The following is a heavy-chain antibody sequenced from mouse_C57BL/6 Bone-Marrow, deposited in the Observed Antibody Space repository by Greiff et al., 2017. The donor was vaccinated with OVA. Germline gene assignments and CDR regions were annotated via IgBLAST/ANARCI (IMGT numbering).Heavy chain of an antibody. Sequence: VKLMESGAELVRPGASVTLSCKASGYTFTDYEMHWVKQTPVHGLEWIGAIDPETGGTAYNQQFKGKAILTADKSSSTAYMELRRLTSEDSAVYYCTRGYSNYYAMDYWGQGTSVTVSS. J-gene: IGHJ4*01. CDR3: TRGYSNYYAMDY. CDR2: IDPETGGT. V-gene: IGHV1-15*01. D-gene: IGHD2-5*01. CDR1: GYTFTDYE.